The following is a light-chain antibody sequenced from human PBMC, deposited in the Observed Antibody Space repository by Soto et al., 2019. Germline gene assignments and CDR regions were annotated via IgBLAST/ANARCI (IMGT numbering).Light chain of an antibody. CDR3: SSYTTSSTLYV. Sequence: QSVLTQPASVSGSPGQSITISCTGTGSDVGNYNYVSWYQQHPGKAPQLMIFQVSNRASGVSNRFSGSKSGDTASLTISGLQAEDEADYYCSSYTTSSTLYVFGTGTKLTVL. CDR1: GSDVGNYNY. V-gene: IGLV2-14*01. J-gene: IGLJ1*01. CDR2: QVS.